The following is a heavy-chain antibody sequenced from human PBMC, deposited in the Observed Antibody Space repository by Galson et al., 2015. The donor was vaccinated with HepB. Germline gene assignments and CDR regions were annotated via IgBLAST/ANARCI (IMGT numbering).Heavy chain of an antibody. CDR3: AKDGQWLRPYYFDY. CDR2: ISGSGGNT. J-gene: IGHJ4*02. CDR1: GFTFSSYA. V-gene: IGHV3-23*01. Sequence: SLRLSCAASGFTFSSYAMSWVRQAPGKGLEWVPSISGSGGNTYYADSVKGRFTISRDNSKNTLYLQMNSLRAEDTAVYYCAKDGQWLRPYYFDYWGQGTLVTVSS. D-gene: IGHD5-12*01.